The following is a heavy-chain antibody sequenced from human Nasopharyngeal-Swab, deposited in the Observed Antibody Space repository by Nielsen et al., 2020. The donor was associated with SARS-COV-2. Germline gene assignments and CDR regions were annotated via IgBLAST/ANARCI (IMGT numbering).Heavy chain of an antibody. CDR3: ARLYYGSGWYVGAYFDY. CDR2: IYSGGST. Sequence: ESLKISCAASGFTVSSNYMSWVRQAPGKGLEWVSVIYSGGSTYYADSVKGRLTISRENSKNTMYLQMNSLRAEDTAVYYCARLYYGSGWYVGAYFDYWGQGTLVTVSS. J-gene: IGHJ4*02. CDR1: GFTVSSNY. V-gene: IGHV3-66*01. D-gene: IGHD6-19*01.